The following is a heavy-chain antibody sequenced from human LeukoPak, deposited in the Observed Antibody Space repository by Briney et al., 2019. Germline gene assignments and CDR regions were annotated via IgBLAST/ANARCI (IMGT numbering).Heavy chain of an antibody. J-gene: IGHJ4*02. V-gene: IGHV3-9*01. CDR2: ISWNSGTI. CDR3: AKDNRRHYTSGPNPDSLH. D-gene: IGHD6-19*01. CDR1: GFIFNNYA. Sequence: GGSLRLSCAGSGFIFNNYAMHWVRQPPGKGLEWVSGISWNSGTIDYADSVRGRFTISRDNAKNSLYLQMDSLRVEDTAFYYCAKDNRRHYTSGPNPDSLHWGQGALATVSS.